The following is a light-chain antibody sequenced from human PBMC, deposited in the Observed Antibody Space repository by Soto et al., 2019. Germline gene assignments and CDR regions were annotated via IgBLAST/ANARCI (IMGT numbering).Light chain of an antibody. CDR3: SSYTSSSTHWV. CDR1: SSDVGGYNY. J-gene: IGLJ3*02. CDR2: EVS. V-gene: IGLV2-14*01. Sequence: QSALTQPASVSGSPGQSITISCTGTSSDVGGYNYVSWYQQHPGKAPKLMIYEVSNRPSGVCNRFSGSKSGNTASLTISGLQAEDEADYYCSSYTSSSTHWVFGGGTQLTVL.